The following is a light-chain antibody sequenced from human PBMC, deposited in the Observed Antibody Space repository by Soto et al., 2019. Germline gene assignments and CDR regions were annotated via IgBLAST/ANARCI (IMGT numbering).Light chain of an antibody. CDR3: QQYCQQYGSSPPSWT. CDR1: QTVSSSY. J-gene: IGKJ1*01. CDR2: GAS. V-gene: IGKV3-20*01. Sequence: ETVLTQSPGTLSLSPEERATLSCRASQTVSSSYLAWYQHKPGQAPRLLIYGASSRATGIPDRFSGSGSGTDFTHTLGRLEPDYFSVYYCQQYCQQYGSSPPSWTFGQGTRVEIK.